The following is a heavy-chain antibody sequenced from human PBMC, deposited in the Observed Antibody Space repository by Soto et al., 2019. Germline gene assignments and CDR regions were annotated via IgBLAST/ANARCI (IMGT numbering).Heavy chain of an antibody. CDR2: INAGNGNT. J-gene: IGHJ4*02. V-gene: IGHV1-3*01. Sequence: ASVKVSCKASGYTFTSYAMHWVRQAPGQRLEWMGWINAGNGNTKYSQKFQGRVTMTRDTSASTAYMELSSLRSEDTAVYYCARASSTVTNDYWGQGTLVTVSS. D-gene: IGHD4-17*01. CDR1: GYTFTSYA. CDR3: ARASSTVTNDY.